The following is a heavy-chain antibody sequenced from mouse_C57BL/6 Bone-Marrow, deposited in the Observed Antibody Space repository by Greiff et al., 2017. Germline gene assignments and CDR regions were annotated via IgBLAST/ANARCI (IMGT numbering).Heavy chain of an antibody. CDR3: ARPDYYGSSYEFAY. CDR2: INPDSSTI. CDR1: AVDFSRYW. D-gene: IGHD1-1*01. Sequence: AAAAVDFSRYWMSWVRRAPGKGLEWIGEINPDSSTINYAPSLKDKFIISRDNAKNTLYLQMSKVRSEDTALYYCARPDYYGSSYEFAYWGQGTLVTVSA. V-gene: IGHV4-1*01. J-gene: IGHJ3*01.